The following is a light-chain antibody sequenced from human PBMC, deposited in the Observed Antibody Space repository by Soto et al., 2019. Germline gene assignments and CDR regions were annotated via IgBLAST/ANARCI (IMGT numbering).Light chain of an antibody. CDR1: QDIGVR. CDR3: LQVYNFPRT. V-gene: IGKV1-12*01. J-gene: IGKJ1*01. Sequence: DSQMTQSPSFVSASIGGRVTSTCRARQDIGVRLAWFQQKPGKAPKYLIQSASSLQSGVPSTFSGSGSGTDFTLTINRLHPEDFATYYCLQVYNFPRTFGQGTKVDIK. CDR2: SAS.